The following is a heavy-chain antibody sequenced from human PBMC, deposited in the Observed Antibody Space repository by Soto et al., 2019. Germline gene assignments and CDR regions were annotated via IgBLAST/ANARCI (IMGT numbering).Heavy chain of an antibody. J-gene: IGHJ6*02. Sequence: GALRLSCAASGFTFSSYAMSWVRQAPGKGLEWVSAISGSGGSTYYADSVKGRFTISRDNSKNTLYLQMDSLRAEDTAVYYCAKDRVVYGSSYYYYGMDVWGQGTTVTVSS. D-gene: IGHD3-10*01. CDR1: GFTFSSYA. V-gene: IGHV3-23*01. CDR3: AKDRVVYGSSYYYYGMDV. CDR2: ISGSGGST.